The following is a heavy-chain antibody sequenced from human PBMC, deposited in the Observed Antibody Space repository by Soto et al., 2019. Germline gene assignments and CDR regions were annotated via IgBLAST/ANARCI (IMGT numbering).Heavy chain of an antibody. CDR1: GFTFSSYA. CDR2: ISYDGSNK. V-gene: IGHV3-30-3*01. J-gene: IGHJ4*02. Sequence: GESLRLSCAASGFTFSSYAMHWVRQAPGKGLEWVAVISYDGSNKYYADSVKGRFTISRDNSKNTLYLQMNSLRVEDTAVYYCARGPSSLTRFDYWGQGTLVTVSS. D-gene: IGHD2-2*01. CDR3: ARGPSSLTRFDY.